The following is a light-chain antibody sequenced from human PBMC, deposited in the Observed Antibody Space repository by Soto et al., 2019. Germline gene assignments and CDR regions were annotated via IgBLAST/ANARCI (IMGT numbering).Light chain of an antibody. CDR2: DNN. CDR3: GTWDSSLSLVV. J-gene: IGLJ2*01. CDR1: SSNIGNNY. V-gene: IGLV1-51*01. Sequence: QSVLTQPPSVSAAPGQKVTISCSGSSSNIGNNYVSWYQQLPGTAPKLLIYDNNKRPSGIPDRFSGSKSGTSATLGITGLQTGDEADYHCGTWDSSLSLVVFGGGTKLTVL.